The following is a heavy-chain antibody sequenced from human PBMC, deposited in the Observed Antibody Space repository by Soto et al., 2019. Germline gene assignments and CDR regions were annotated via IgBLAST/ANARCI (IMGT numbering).Heavy chain of an antibody. CDR1: GYTFTGYY. CDR3: SRVVGLRYFDWLPVYGY. D-gene: IGHD3-9*01. V-gene: IGHV1-2*02. Sequence: ASVKISCKASGYTFTGYYMHWVRQAPGQGLEWMGWINPNSGGTNYAQKFQGRATMTRDTSISTAYMELSRLRSDDTAVYYCSRVVGLRYFDWLPVYGYWGQVTLVTVSS. CDR2: INPNSGGT. J-gene: IGHJ4*02.